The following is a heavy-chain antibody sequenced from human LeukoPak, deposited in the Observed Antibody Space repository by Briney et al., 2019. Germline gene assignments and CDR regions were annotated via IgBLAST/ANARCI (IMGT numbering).Heavy chain of an antibody. CDR2: INHSGST. D-gene: IGHD6-19*01. J-gene: IGHJ5*02. CDR1: GGSFSGYY. Sequence: PSEALSLTCAVYGGSFSGYYWSWIRQPPGKGLEWIGEINHSGSTNYNPSLKSRVTISVDTSKNQFSLKMISVTTADTAVYFCARGGWFHDRWGQGTLVTVSS. V-gene: IGHV4-34*01. CDR3: ARGGWFHDR.